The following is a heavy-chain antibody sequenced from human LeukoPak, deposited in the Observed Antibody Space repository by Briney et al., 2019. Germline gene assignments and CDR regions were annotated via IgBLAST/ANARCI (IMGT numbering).Heavy chain of an antibody. CDR1: GDSINSGRYY. Sequence: SETLSLTCSVSGDSINSGRYYWVWIRQPPGKGLEWIGNVYYSGNKYYNPSLKSRLTISVDTSKNHFVLKLSSVTAADTAVYYCARKAATRSIDYWGQGTLVTVSS. D-gene: IGHD3-10*01. J-gene: IGHJ4*02. CDR2: VYYSGNK. CDR3: ARKAATRSIDY. V-gene: IGHV4-39*01.